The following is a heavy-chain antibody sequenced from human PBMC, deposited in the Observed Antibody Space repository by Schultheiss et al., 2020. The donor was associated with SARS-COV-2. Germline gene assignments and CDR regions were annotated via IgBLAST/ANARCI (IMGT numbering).Heavy chain of an antibody. D-gene: IGHD3-9*01. V-gene: IGHV4-59*12. J-gene: IGHJ4*02. CDR3: ARGTPDVLRYFDWLSPFDY. CDR1: GGSISSYY. Sequence: SETLSLTCTVSGGSISSYYWSWIRQPPGKGLEWIGSIYHSGSTYYNPSLKSRVTISVDTSKNQFSLKLSSVTAADTAVYYCARGTPDVLRYFDWLSPFDYWGQGTLVTVSS. CDR2: IYHSGST.